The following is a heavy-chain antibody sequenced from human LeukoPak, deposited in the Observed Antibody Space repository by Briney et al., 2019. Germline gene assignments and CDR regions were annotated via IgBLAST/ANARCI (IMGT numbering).Heavy chain of an antibody. CDR2: IYYSGSS. CDR3: ARLPAITTYYYYYMDV. V-gene: IGHV4-39*01. D-gene: IGHD3-16*01. CDR1: GGSISSSTHY. Sequence: SETLSLTCTVSGGSISSSTHYWVWIRQAPGKRLECIGTIYYSGSSYYNPSLKSRVTMSVDTSKNQFSLRLSSVTAADTAVYYCARLPAITTYYYYYMDVWGKGTMVTVSS. J-gene: IGHJ6*03.